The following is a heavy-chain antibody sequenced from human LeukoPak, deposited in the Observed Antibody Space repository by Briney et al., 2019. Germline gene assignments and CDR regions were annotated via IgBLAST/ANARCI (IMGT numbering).Heavy chain of an antibody. CDR1: GGSISSYY. CDR2: IYTSGST. D-gene: IGHD1-1*01. CDR3: ARGPRVQLERRANWFDP. J-gene: IGHJ5*02. Sequence: PSETLSLTCTVSGGSISSYYWSWIRQPAGKGLEWIGRIYTSGSTNYNPSLKSRVTMSVDTSKNQFSLKLSSVTAADTAVYYCARGPRVQLERRANWFDPWGQGTLVTVSS. V-gene: IGHV4-4*07.